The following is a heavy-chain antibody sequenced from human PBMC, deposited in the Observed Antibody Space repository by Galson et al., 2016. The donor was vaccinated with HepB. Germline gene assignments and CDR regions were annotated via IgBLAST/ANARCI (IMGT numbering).Heavy chain of an antibody. CDR1: GFTFGSYP. CDR2: ISSSGHTT. Sequence: SLRLSCAASGFTFGSYPISWVRQDPGEGLGWVSAISSSGHTTYYTASVEVRFTISRDTSKNTVYLQMNSLRAEDTAVYYCAKAGTCCSITSCYPNWFESWGQGTLVTVSS. D-gene: IGHD2-2*01. CDR3: AKAGTCCSITSCYPNWFES. V-gene: IGHV3-23*01. J-gene: IGHJ5*01.